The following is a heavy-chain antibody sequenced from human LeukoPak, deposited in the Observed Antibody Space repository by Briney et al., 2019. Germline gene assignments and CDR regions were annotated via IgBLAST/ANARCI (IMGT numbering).Heavy chain of an antibody. CDR1: GFTFGNYW. J-gene: IGHJ6*02. V-gene: IGHV3-7*03. CDR3: ARNNGMDV. CDR2: IKQDGSEK. Sequence: GGSLRLSCAASGFTFGNYWMSWVRQAPGKGLEWVANIKQDGSEKHYVDSVKGRFTISRDNAKNSLYLQMNSLGAEDTALYHCARNNGMDVWGQGTTVIVSS.